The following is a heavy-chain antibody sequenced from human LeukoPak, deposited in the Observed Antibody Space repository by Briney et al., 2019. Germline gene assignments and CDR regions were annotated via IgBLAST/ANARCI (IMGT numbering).Heavy chain of an antibody. Sequence: GGSLRLSCAASGFTFSSYAMSWVRQAPGKGLEWVSAISGSGGSTYYADSVKGRFTISRDNSKNTLYLQMNSLRAEDTAVYYCAKVGCSGGSCSDGLDVWGKGTTVTGSS. CDR1: GFTFSSYA. CDR3: AKVGCSGGSCSDGLDV. CDR2: ISGSGGST. J-gene: IGHJ6*04. D-gene: IGHD2-15*01. V-gene: IGHV3-23*01.